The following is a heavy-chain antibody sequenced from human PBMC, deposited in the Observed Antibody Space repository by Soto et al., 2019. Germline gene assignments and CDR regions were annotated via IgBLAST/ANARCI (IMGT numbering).Heavy chain of an antibody. CDR3: TTAVMGRVDY. D-gene: IGHD2-8*01. Sequence: EVQLVESGGGLVKPGGSLRLSCAGSGFTFSNAWMNWVRQAPGKGLEWVGRIKSKTDGGTTDYAAPVKGRFTFSRDDSRNTLYLQMNSLKIEDTAVYYCTTAVMGRVDYWGQGTLVTVSS. V-gene: IGHV3-15*07. CDR2: IKSKTDGGTT. CDR1: GFTFSNAW. J-gene: IGHJ4*02.